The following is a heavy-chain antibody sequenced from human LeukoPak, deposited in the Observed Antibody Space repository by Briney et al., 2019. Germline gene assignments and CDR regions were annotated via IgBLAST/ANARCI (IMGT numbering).Heavy chain of an antibody. J-gene: IGHJ6*03. V-gene: IGHV3-23*01. CDR2: MSGSGYYT. CDR1: GFAFSNFA. D-gene: IGHD3-3*01. Sequence: QTGGSLRLSCAASGFAFSNFAMSWVRQAPGKGLEWVSAMSGSGYYTYYVESMKGRFTISRDNSKNTLYLHMNSLRADDTAVYYCAKMEGQRLYDYCMDVWGRGTTVTVSS. CDR3: AKMEGQRLYDYCMDV.